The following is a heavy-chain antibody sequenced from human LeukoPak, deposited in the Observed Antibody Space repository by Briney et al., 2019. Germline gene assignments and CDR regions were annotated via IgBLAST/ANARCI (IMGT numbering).Heavy chain of an antibody. CDR2: ISWNSGYI. Sequence: HPGGSLRLSCAASGFTFGDYAMHWVRQAPGKGLEWVSGISWNSGYIGYADSVKGRFTISRDNAKNSLYLQMNSLRAEDTALYYCAEDNKGITMVRGVIRYYYGMDVWGQGTTVTVSS. CDR1: GFTFGDYA. V-gene: IGHV3-9*01. CDR3: AEDNKGITMVRGVIRYYYGMDV. D-gene: IGHD3-10*01. J-gene: IGHJ6*02.